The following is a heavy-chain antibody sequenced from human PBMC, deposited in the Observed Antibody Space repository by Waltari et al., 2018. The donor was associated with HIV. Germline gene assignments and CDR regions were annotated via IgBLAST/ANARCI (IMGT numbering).Heavy chain of an antibody. CDR3: VRPLYDISGSLSSGEY. V-gene: IGHV3-48*04. J-gene: IGHJ4*02. D-gene: IGHD3-22*01. CDR2: CSSYGSRL. CDR1: GSTVRRVS. Sequence: EAEVVESGGRLAQPGGCWIDSCLVLGSTVRRVSMKWVRQAQGKGLVWVSCCSSYGSRLHYGYSVRGRFSTSRDNARNSVFLQMNSLRADDTAVYYCVRPLYDISGSLSSGEYWGQGTLVTVSS.